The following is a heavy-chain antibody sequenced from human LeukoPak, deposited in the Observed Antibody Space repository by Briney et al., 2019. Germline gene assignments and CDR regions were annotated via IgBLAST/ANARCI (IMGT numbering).Heavy chain of an antibody. CDR2: ISYDGSNK. D-gene: IGHD3-10*01. CDR1: GFTFSSYG. Sequence: PGRSLRLSCAASGFTFSSYGMHWVRQAPGRGLEWVAVISYDGSNKYYADSVKGRFTISRDNSKDTLYLQMDSLRAEDTAVYYCAKGALGFGELLRFDYWGQGTLVTVSS. V-gene: IGHV3-30*18. CDR3: AKGALGFGELLRFDY. J-gene: IGHJ4*02.